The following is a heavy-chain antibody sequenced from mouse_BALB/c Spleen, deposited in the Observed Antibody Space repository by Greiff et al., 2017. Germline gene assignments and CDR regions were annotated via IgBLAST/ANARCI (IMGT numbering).Heavy chain of an antibody. CDR2: IFPGSGNT. D-gene: IGHD1-1*02. J-gene: IGHJ4*01. CDR1: GYTFTDYY. V-gene: IGHV1-77*01. Sequence: VQLQQSGAELARPGASVKLSCNASGYTFTDYYINWVKQRTGQGLEWIGEIFPGSGNTYYNEKFKGKATLTADKSSSTAYMQLSRLTSEDAAVYLCARRGSAGVDYAMDYWGQGTSVTVSS. CDR3: ARRGSAGVDYAMDY.